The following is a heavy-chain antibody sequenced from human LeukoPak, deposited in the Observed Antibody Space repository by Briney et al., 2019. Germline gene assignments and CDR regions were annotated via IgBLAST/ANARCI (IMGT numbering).Heavy chain of an antibody. J-gene: IGHJ6*02. D-gene: IGHD1-1*01. CDR2: IYTSGST. V-gene: IGHV4-61*02. CDR1: GGSISSGSYY. Sequence: PSETLSLTCTVSGGSISSGSYYWSWIRQPAGKGLKWIGRIYTSGSTNYNPSLKSRVTISVDTSKNQFSLKLSSVTAADTAVYYCARLFRMERHYYYYYGMDVWGQGTTVTVSS. CDR3: ARLFRMERHYYYYYGMDV.